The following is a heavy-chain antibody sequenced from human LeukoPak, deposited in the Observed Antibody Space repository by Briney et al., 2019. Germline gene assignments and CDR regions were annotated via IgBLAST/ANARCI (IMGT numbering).Heavy chain of an antibody. CDR1: GFTFSSYA. D-gene: IGHD2-8*01. J-gene: IGHJ4*02. Sequence: GGSLRLSCAASGFTFSSYAMSWVRQAPGKGLEWVSAISGSGGSTYYADSVKGRFTISRDNSKNTLYLQMNSLRAEDTAVYYCARDYVDDIPMIKDYWGQGTLVTVSS. CDR2: ISGSGGST. V-gene: IGHV3-23*01. CDR3: ARDYVDDIPMIKDY.